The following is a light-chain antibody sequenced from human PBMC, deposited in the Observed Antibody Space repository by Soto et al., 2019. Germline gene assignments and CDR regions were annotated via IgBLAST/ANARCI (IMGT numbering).Light chain of an antibody. CDR2: AAS. J-gene: IGKJ3*01. CDR1: QSISNY. Sequence: DIQMTQSPSSLSASVGDRVTITCRASQSISNYLNWYQQKPGKAPKLLIYAASSLQSGVPSRCSGSGSWTDFTLTISSLQPEDFATYSCQQSYTTLFTFGPGTNVDI. CDR3: QQSYTTLFT. V-gene: IGKV1-39*01.